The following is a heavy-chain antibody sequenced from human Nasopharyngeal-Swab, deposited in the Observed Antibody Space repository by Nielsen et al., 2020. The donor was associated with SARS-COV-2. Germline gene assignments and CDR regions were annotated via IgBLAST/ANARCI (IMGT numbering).Heavy chain of an antibody. CDR2: ISSSGSTT. V-gene: IGHV3-23*01. Sequence: GESLKISCAASGFTFSSYEMNWVRQAPGKGLEWVSYISSSGSTTYYADSVKGRFTISRDNSKNTLYLQMNSLRAEDTAVYYCAKGGGTTPYYYGMEVWSQGNMVTVSS. D-gene: IGHD1-7*01. CDR3: AKGGGTTPYYYGMEV. J-gene: IGHJ6*02. CDR1: GFTFSSYE.